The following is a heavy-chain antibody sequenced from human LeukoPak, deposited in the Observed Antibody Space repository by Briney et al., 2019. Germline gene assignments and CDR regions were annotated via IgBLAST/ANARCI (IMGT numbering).Heavy chain of an antibody. CDR1: GYTFTDYG. J-gene: IGHJ4*02. Sequence: ASVKVSCKASGYTFTDYGVSWVRQAPGQGLEWMGWISTYNGHTYYAQKLQGRVTMTTDTSTSTAYMELRSLRSGDTAVYYCARDAAAAGPFDYWGQGTLVTVSS. D-gene: IGHD6-13*01. V-gene: IGHV1-18*01. CDR2: ISTYNGHT. CDR3: ARDAAAAGPFDY.